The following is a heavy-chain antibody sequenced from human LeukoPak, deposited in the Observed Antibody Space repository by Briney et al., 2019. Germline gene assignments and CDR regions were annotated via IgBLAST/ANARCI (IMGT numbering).Heavy chain of an antibody. J-gene: IGHJ4*02. CDR3: ARDGGGYSYGYSFDY. V-gene: IGHV4-34*01. CDR1: GGSFSGYY. CDR2: INHSGST. Sequence: SETLSLTCAVYGGSFSGYYWSWIRQPPGKGLEWIGEINHSGSTNYNPSLKSRVTISVDTSKNQFSLKLSSVTAADTAVYYCARDGGGYSYGYSFDYWGQGTLVTVSS. D-gene: IGHD5-18*01.